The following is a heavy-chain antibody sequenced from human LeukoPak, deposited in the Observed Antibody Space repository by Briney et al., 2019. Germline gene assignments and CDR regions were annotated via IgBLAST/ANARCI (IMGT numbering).Heavy chain of an antibody. D-gene: IGHD1-26*01. CDR2: IHNSGNT. CDR3: ARELVNY. J-gene: IGHJ4*02. CDR1: GGSISSTSNY. Sequence: SETLSLTCIVSGGSISSTSNYWGWIRQPPGKGLEWIVSIHNSGNTFYNSSLKSRVTTSVETSKNQLSLKLSSVTAADTAVYYCARELVNYWGQGTLVTVSS. V-gene: IGHV4-39*02.